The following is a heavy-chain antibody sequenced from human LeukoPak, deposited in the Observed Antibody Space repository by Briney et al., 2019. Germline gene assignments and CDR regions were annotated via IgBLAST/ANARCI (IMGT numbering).Heavy chain of an antibody. Sequence: GASVKVSCKASGGTFTSYTISWVRQAPGQGLEWMGRIIPILGIANYAQKFQGRVTITADKSTSTAYMELSSLRSEDTAVYYCARHYDFWSGYYRYFDSWGQGTLVTVSS. CDR1: GGTFTSYT. D-gene: IGHD3-3*01. J-gene: IGHJ4*02. V-gene: IGHV1-69*02. CDR3: ARHYDFWSGYYRYFDS. CDR2: IIPILGIA.